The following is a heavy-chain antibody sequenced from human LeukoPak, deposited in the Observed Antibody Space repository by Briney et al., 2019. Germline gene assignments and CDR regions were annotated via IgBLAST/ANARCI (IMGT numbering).Heavy chain of an antibody. D-gene: IGHD3-3*01. Sequence: SETLSLTCTVSGDSISGYYWSWIRQPPGKGLEWLGYIYSSGSTNYNPSLNSRVTISVDTSKNQFSLKLSSVTAADTAVYYCVREQRSYDFSSGFYIAHGMDVWGQGTTVTVSS. V-gene: IGHV4-59*01. CDR3: VREQRSYDFSSGFYIAHGMDV. CDR2: IYSSGST. CDR1: GDSISGYY. J-gene: IGHJ6*02.